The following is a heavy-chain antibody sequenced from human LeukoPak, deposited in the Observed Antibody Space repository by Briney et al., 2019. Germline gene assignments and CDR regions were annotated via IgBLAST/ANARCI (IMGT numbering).Heavy chain of an antibody. CDR3: ARGGRGEVGWLRSGYAFDI. V-gene: IGHV4-4*07. D-gene: IGHD5-12*01. CDR1: GGSIGTYY. J-gene: IGHJ3*02. CDR2: IYTSGTT. Sequence: SETLSLTCTVSGGSIGTYYWSWIRQPAGKAPEWIGRIYTSGTTNCNPSLKNRVTMSVDTSKNHFSLTLTSVTAADTAVYYCARGGRGEVGWLRSGYAFDIWGRGTMVTVSS.